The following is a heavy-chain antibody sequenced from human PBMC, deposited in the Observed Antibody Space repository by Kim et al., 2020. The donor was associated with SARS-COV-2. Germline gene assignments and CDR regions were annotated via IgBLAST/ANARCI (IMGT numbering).Heavy chain of an antibody. CDR1: GFTFSSYE. CDR3: AREGDYYGSGSYYNY. J-gene: IGHJ4*02. D-gene: IGHD3-10*01. V-gene: IGHV3-48*03. CDR2: ISSSGSTI. Sequence: GGSLRLSCAASGFTFSSYEMNWVRQAPGKGLEWVSYISSSGSTIYYADSVKGRFTISRDNAKNSLYLQMNSLRAEDTAVYYCAREGDYYGSGSYYNYWGQGTLVTVSS.